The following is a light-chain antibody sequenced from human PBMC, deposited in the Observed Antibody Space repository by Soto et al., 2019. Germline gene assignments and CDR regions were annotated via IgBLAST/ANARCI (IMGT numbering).Light chain of an antibody. V-gene: IGKV3-20*01. CDR2: DSS. J-gene: IGKJ1*01. Sequence: EIVLTQSPANLALSPGERTTRFCSDSQSLSSNFVAWYQQKPGQPPRLLIYDSSTRATGFPDRVSGSGSGTDFTLTIIRLEPEDFAVYYCQQYDISPWTFGQGTKVDIK. CDR1: QSLSSNF. CDR3: QQYDISPWT.